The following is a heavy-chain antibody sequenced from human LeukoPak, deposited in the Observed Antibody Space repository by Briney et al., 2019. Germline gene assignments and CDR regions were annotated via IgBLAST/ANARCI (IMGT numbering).Heavy chain of an antibody. CDR2: IQYDGSNK. CDR3: ARSLTMVRGYDY. J-gene: IGHJ4*02. V-gene: IGHV3-30*04. D-gene: IGHD3-10*01. CDR1: GFTFSGSA. Sequence: GGSLRLSCAASGFTFSGSALHWVRQAPGKGLEWVTFIQYDGSNKYYADSVKGRFTISRDNSKNTLYLQMNNLRGDDTAVYYCARSLTMVRGYDYWGQGILVTVSS.